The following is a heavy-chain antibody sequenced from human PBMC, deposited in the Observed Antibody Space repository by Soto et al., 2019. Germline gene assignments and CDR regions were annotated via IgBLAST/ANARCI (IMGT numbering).Heavy chain of an antibody. Sequence: GSLRLSCAASSFPFRSFTMNWVRHAPGKGLEWVSTISSNSAYIYYTDALRGRFTISRDNAKNSLHLQMNSLRAEDTAVYYCTRDESRDSSARGWFDPWGPGTLVTVSS. CDR3: TRDESRDSSARGWFDP. CDR1: SFPFRSFT. V-gene: IGHV3-21*01. CDR2: ISSNSAYI. D-gene: IGHD6-13*01. J-gene: IGHJ5*02.